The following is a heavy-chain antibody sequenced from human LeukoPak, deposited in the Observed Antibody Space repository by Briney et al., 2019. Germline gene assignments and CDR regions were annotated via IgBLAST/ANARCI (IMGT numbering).Heavy chain of an antibody. D-gene: IGHD6-13*01. CDR1: GFNFNAYP. CDR2: ITSGSSYI. Sequence: GGSLRLSCAASGFNFNAYPMNWVRQAPGKGLEWVSSITSGSSYIYYADTVKGRFTISRDNAKNSLYLQMNSLRAEDTAVYYCARARASSRGGYYYMDVWGKGTTVTVSS. V-gene: IGHV3-21*01. CDR3: ARARASSRGGYYYMDV. J-gene: IGHJ6*03.